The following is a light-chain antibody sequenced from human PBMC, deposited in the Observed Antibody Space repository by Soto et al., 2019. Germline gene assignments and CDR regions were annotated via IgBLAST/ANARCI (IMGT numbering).Light chain of an antibody. CDR3: SSYTRINTYV. CDR1: STDVGAYNY. V-gene: IGLV2-14*03. Sequence: QSVLTQPASVSGSPGQSIAISCTGTSTDVGAYNYVSWYQQHPGKAPKLMIYDVTNRPSGVSDRFSGSKSGNTASLTISGLQAEDEGDYYCSSYTRINTYVFGTGTKVTVL. J-gene: IGLJ1*01. CDR2: DVT.